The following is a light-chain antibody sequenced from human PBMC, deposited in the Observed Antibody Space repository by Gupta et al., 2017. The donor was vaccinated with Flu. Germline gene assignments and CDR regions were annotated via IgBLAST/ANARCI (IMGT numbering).Light chain of an antibody. J-gene: IGLJ3*02. Sequence: QTVVTQEPSFSVSPGGPVTLPCGLNSGSVSSSYYPSWYQQTPGQAPRTLIYSTNTRSSGVPDRFSGSILGNKAALTITGAQADDESDYYCVLYMGRDSWVFGGGTKLTVL. CDR1: SGSVSSSYY. V-gene: IGLV8-61*01. CDR3: VLYMGRDSWV. CDR2: STN.